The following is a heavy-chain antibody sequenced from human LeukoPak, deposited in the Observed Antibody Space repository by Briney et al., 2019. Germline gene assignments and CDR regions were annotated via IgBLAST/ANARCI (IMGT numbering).Heavy chain of an antibody. CDR1: GGSFSGYY. J-gene: IGHJ5*02. Sequence: SETLSLTCAVYGGSFSGYYWSWIRQPPGKGLEWIGEINHSGSTNYNPSLKSRVTISVDTSKNQFSLKLSSVTAADTAVYYCARNVSPGARFDPCGQATLVTASS. CDR3: ARNVSPGARFDP. CDR2: INHSGST. D-gene: IGHD1-1*01. V-gene: IGHV4-34*01.